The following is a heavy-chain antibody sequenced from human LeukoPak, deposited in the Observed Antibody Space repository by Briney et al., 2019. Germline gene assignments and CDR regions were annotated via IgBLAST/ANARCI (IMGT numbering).Heavy chain of an antibody. D-gene: IGHD1-7*01. CDR3: AKVVPELLQLDY. Sequence: GGSLRLSCAASGFTFSSYAMSWVRQAPGKGLEWASAISGSGGSTYYADSVKGRFTISRDNSKNTLYLQMNSLRAGDTAVYYCAKVVPELLQLDYWGQGTLVTVSS. V-gene: IGHV3-23*01. CDR2: ISGSGGST. J-gene: IGHJ4*02. CDR1: GFTFSSYA.